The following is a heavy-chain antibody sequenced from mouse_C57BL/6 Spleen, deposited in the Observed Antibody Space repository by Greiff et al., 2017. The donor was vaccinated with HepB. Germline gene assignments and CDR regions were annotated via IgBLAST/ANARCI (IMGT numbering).Heavy chain of an antibody. CDR2: IHPNSGST. J-gene: IGHJ4*01. Sequence: VKLQQPGAELVKPGASVKLSCKASGYTFTSYWMHWVKQRPGQGLEWIGMIHPNSGSTNYNEKFKSKATLTVDKSSSTAYMQLSSLTSEDSAVYYCARSITTDAMDYWGQGTSVTVSS. CDR1: GYTFTSYW. CDR3: ARSITTDAMDY. V-gene: IGHV1-64*01. D-gene: IGHD1-1*01.